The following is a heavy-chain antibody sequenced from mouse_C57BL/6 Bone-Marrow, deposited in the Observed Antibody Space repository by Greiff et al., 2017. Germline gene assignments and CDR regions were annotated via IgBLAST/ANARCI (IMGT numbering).Heavy chain of an antibody. V-gene: IGHV1-4*01. CDR3: ARDYSNYLFAY. D-gene: IGHD2-5*01. CDR1: GYTFTSYT. Sequence: QVQLQQSGAELARPGASVKMSCKASGYTFTSYTMHWVKQRPGQGLEWIGYINPSSGYTKYNQKFKDKATLTADKSSSTAYMQLSSLTSEDSAVYCRARDYSNYLFAYWGQGTLVTVSA. J-gene: IGHJ3*01. CDR2: INPSSGYT.